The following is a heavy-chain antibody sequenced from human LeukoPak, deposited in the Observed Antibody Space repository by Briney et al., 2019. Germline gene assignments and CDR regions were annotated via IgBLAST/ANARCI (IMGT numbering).Heavy chain of an antibody. D-gene: IGHD6-13*01. Sequence: PGGSLRLSCAASGFTFDDYAMHWVRHAPGKGLEWVSLISWDGGSTYYADSVKGRFTISRDNSKNSLYLQMNSLRAEDTALYYCAKGLKYSSSDTAIGDYWGQGTLVTVSS. V-gene: IGHV3-43D*03. CDR2: ISWDGGST. CDR1: GFTFDDYA. J-gene: IGHJ4*02. CDR3: AKGLKYSSSDTAIGDY.